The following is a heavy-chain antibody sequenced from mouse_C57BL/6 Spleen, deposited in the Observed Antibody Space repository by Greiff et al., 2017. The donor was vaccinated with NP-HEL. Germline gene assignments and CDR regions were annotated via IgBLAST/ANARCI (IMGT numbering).Heavy chain of an antibody. CDR2: IDPANGNT. Sequence: EVQLQQSVAELVRPGASVKLSCTASGFNIKNTCMHWVKQRPDQGLAWIGRIDPANGNTKYAPKVQGKATITADTSSTTAYLQLSSLTSEDTAIYYSAREASSHYLGYWGQGTTLTVSA. CDR1: GFNIKNTC. CDR3: AREASSHYLGY. V-gene: IGHV14-3*01. J-gene: IGHJ2*01.